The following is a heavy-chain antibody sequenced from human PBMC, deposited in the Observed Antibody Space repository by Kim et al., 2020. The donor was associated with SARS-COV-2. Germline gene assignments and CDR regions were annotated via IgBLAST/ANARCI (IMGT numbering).Heavy chain of an antibody. CDR3: ARDNSSGWYWDYYYGMDV. V-gene: IGHV1-18*01. J-gene: IGHJ6*02. Sequence: ASVKVSCKASGYTFTSYGISWVRQAPGQGLEWMGWISAYNGNTNYAQKLQGRVTMTTDTSTSTAYMELRSLRSDDTAVYYCARDNSSGWYWDYYYGMDVWGQGTTVTVSS. CDR2: ISAYNGNT. CDR1: GYTFTSYG. D-gene: IGHD6-19*01.